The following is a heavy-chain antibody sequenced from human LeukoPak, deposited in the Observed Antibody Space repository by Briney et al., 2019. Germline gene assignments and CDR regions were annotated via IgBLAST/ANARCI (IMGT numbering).Heavy chain of an antibody. J-gene: IGHJ5*02. D-gene: IGHD2-15*01. CDR2: IYYSGST. CDR3: ARGPPFAAALHWFGP. V-gene: IGHV4-31*03. Sequence: SQTLSLTCTVSGGSISSGGYYWSWIRQHPGKGLEWIGYIYYSGSTYYNPSLKSRVTISVDTSKNQFSLKLSYVTSADTAVYYCARGPPFAAALHWFGPWGQGTLVTVSS. CDR1: GGSISSGGYY.